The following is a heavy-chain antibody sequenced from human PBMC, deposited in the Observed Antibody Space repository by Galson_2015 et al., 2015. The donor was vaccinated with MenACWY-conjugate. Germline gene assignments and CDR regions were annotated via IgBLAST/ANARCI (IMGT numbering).Heavy chain of an antibody. V-gene: IGHV3-11*06. Sequence: SLRLSCAASGFTFSDYYMSWIRQAPGKGLEWVSYISSSSSYTNYADSVKGRFTISRDNAKNSLYLQMNSLRAEDTAVYYCASPLAAAGTFDYWGQGTLVTVSS. CDR1: GFTFSDYY. J-gene: IGHJ4*02. CDR3: ASPLAAAGTFDY. CDR2: ISSSSSYT. D-gene: IGHD6-13*01.